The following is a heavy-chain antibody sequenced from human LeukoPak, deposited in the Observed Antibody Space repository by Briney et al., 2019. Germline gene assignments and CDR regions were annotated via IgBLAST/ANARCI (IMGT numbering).Heavy chain of an antibody. CDR1: GGSISSYY. J-gene: IGHJ4*02. CDR2: IYYSGST. CDR3: ARYRQDTAMVDY. V-gene: IGHV4-59*12. Sequence: SETLSLTCTVSGGSISSYYWSWIRQPPGKGLEWIGYIYYSGSTNYNPSLKSRVTISVDTSKNQFSLKLSSVTAADTAVYYCARYRQDTAMVDYWGQGTLVTVSS. D-gene: IGHD5-18*01.